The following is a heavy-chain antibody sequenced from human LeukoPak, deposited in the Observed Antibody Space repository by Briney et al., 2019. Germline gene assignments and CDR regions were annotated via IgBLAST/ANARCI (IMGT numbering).Heavy chain of an antibody. CDR2: MNPNSGNT. J-gene: IGHJ4*02. CDR3: ARDRNPVDY. Sequence: PSVTVSCTCSAYTFTIYNINWVRHATGQGLEWMGWMNPNSGNTGYAHKFQGRVTMTRNTSISTAYMELSSLRSEDTAVYYCARDRNPVDYWGQGTLVTVPS. CDR1: AYTFTIYN. V-gene: IGHV1-8*01.